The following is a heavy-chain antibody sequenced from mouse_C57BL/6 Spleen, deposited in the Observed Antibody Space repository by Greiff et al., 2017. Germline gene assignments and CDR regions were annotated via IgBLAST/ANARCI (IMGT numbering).Heavy chain of an antibody. V-gene: IGHV5-12*01. CDR1: GFTFSDYY. D-gene: IGHD2-2*01. CDR3: ARRWLRDYYAMDY. J-gene: IGHJ4*01. CDR2: ISNGGGST. Sequence: EVQRVESGGGLVQPGGSLKLSCAASGFTFSDYYMYWVRQTPEKRLEWVAYISNGGGSTYYPDTVKGRFTISRDNAKNTLYLQMSRLKSEDTAMYYCARRWLRDYYAMDYWGQGTSVTVSS.